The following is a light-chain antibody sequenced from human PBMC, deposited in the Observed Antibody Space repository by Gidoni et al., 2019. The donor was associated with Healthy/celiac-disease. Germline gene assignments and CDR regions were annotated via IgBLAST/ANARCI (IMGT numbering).Light chain of an antibody. CDR3: QSYDSSLSGYVV. V-gene: IGLV1-40*01. J-gene: IGLJ2*01. CDR2: GNS. CDR1: SSNIGAGYD. Sequence: QSVLTQPPSVSGAPGQRVTISCTGSSSNIGAGYDVHWYQQLPGTAPKPLIYGNSNRPSGVPDRFSGSKSGTSASLAITGLQAEEEADYYCQSYDSSLSGYVVFGGGTKLTVL.